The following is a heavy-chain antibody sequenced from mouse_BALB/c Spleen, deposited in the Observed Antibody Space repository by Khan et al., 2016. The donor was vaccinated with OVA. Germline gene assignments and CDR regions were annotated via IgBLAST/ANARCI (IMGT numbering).Heavy chain of an antibody. J-gene: IGHJ3*01. CDR1: GYTFTSYW. D-gene: IGHD2-14*01. CDR3: ARSGYAAFAY. CDR2: SEPSNSET. Sequence: QVQLQQSGPELVRPGTSVKMSCKASGYTFTSYWMNWVKQRPGQGLEWIGMSEPSNSETTLNQRFKDKATLTEDKSSNTAYMQLSSLTSEGYEVYLCARSGYAAFAYSGQVPLVTVSA. V-gene: IGHV1-59*01.